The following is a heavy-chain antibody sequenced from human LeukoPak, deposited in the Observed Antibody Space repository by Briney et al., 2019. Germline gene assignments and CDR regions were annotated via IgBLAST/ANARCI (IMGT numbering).Heavy chain of an antibody. J-gene: IGHJ4*02. Sequence: SETLSLTCTVSGGSLSSYYWSWIRQPPGEGLEWTGYVHSSAATNYNPSLKSRVTMSLDASKNQFSLKLTSVTTADTAIYYCARTYASTSIDSWGQGTLVTVSS. CDR1: GGSLSSYY. CDR3: ARTYASTSIDS. CDR2: VHSSAAT. D-gene: IGHD2-2*01. V-gene: IGHV4-59*01.